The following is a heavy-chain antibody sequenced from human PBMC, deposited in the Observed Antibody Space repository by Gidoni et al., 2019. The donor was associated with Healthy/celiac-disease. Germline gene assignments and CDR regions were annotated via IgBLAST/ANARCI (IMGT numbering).Heavy chain of an antibody. D-gene: IGHD4-17*01. V-gene: IGHV3-7*01. CDR1: GFTFSRYW. J-gene: IGHJ4*02. CDR3: ARDKATVVTPMGAFDY. Sequence: EVQLVESGGGLVQPGGSLRLSCAASGFTFSRYWMSWVRQAPGKGLEWVANIKQDGSEKYYVDSVKGRFTISRDNAKNSLYLQMNSLRAEDTAVYYCARDKATVVTPMGAFDYWGQGTLVTVSS. CDR2: IKQDGSEK.